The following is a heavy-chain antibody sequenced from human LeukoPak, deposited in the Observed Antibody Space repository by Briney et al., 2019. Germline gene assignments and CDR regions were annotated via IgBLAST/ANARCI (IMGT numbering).Heavy chain of an antibody. Sequence: ASVKVSCKASGYTFTGYYMHWVRQAPGQGLEWMGWINPNSGGTNYAQKFQGWVTMTRDTSISTAYMELSRLRSDDTAVYYCARGGIVGATYYYYGMDVWGQGTTVTVSS. D-gene: IGHD1-26*01. V-gene: IGHV1-2*04. CDR2: INPNSGGT. J-gene: IGHJ6*02. CDR3: ARGGIVGATYYYYGMDV. CDR1: GYTFTGYY.